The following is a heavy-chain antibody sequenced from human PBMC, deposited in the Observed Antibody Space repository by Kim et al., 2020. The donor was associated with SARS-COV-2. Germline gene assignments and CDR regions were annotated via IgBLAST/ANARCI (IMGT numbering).Heavy chain of an antibody. CDR3: ARYSGYSDY. CDR2: GGT. Sequence: GGTYYNPPLKSRVPISVDTSKNQFSLKLSSVTAADPAVYYCARYSGYSDYWGQGTLVTVSS. D-gene: IGHD3-22*01. V-gene: IGHV4-39*01. J-gene: IGHJ4*02.